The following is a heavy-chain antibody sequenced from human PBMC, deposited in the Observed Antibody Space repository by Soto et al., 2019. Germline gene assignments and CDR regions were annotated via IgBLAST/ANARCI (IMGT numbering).Heavy chain of an antibody. CDR3: ASPLGYCSGGSCSPDY. V-gene: IGHV4-39*01. D-gene: IGHD2-15*01. J-gene: IGHJ4*02. CDR2: IYYSGST. CDR1: GGSISSSSYY. Sequence: QLQLQESGPGLVKPSETLSLTCTVSGGSISSSSYYWGWIRQPPGKGLEWIGSIYYSGSTYYNPSLKSRVTISVDTSKNQFSLKLSSVTAADTAVYYCASPLGYCSGGSCSPDYWGQGTLVTVSS.